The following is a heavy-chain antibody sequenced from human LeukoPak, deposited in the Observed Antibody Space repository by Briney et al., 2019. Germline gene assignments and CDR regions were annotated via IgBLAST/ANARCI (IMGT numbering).Heavy chain of an antibody. CDR1: GYTFTSYG. V-gene: IGHV1-18*01. CDR3: ARESYNSGSYYNDY. CDR2: ISVYNGNT. J-gene: IGHJ4*02. Sequence: GASVKVSCKASGYTFTSYGISWVRQAPGQGLEWMGWISVYNGNTNYAQKLQGRVTMTTDISTSTAYMELRSLRSDDTALYYCARESYNSGSYYNDYWGQGTLVTVSS. D-gene: IGHD3-10*01.